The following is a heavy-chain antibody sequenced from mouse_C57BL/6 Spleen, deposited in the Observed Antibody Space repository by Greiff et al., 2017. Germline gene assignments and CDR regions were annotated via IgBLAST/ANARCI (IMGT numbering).Heavy chain of an antibody. CDR1: GYTFTSYW. CDR2: IHPNSGST. Sequence: VQLQQPGAELVKPGASVKLSCKASGYTFTSYWMHWVKQRPGQGLEWIGMIHPNSGSTNYNEKFKSKATLTVDKSSSTAYMQLSSLTSEDSAVYYCARRMGEDAMDDWGQGTSVTVSS. CDR3: ARRMGEDAMDD. J-gene: IGHJ4*01. V-gene: IGHV1-64*01. D-gene: IGHD2-3*01.